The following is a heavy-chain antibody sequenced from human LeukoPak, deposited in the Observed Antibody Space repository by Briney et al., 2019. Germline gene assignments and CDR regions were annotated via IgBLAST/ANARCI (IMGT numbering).Heavy chain of an antibody. CDR3: ANLFSSSWSVGFDY. Sequence: PGRSLRLSCAASGFTFSSYAMHWVRQAPGKGLEWVAFIRYDGSNKYYADSVKGRFTISRDNSKNTLYLQMNSLRAEDTAVYYCANLFSSSWSVGFDYWGQGTLVTVSS. V-gene: IGHV3-30*04. D-gene: IGHD6-13*01. J-gene: IGHJ4*02. CDR2: IRYDGSNK. CDR1: GFTFSSYA.